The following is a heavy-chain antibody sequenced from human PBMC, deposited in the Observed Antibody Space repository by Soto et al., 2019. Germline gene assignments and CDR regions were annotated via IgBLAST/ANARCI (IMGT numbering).Heavy chain of an antibody. D-gene: IGHD1-20*01. J-gene: IGHJ6*02. CDR1: GFSLTSPGMC. V-gene: IGHV2-70*13. Sequence: SGPTLVNPPDTLTVTCTFSGFSLTSPGMCVSWIRQSPGKALEWLALIERDDDDKYYSTSLKTRLTISKDTRKNQVVLTMANMDPADTATYYCARSIRGPRRFNGMDVWGQGTTVTVSS. CDR2: IERDDDDK. CDR3: ARSIRGPRRFNGMDV.